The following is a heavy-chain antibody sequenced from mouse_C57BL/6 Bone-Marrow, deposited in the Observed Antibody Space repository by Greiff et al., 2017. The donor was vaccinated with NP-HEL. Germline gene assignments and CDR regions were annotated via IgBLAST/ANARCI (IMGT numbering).Heavy chain of an antibody. CDR2: ISSGGDYI. J-gene: IGHJ2*01. Sequence: EVKLVESGEGLVKPGGSLKLSCAASGFTFSSYAMSWVRQTPEKRLEWVAYISSGGDYIYYADTVKGRFTISRDNARNTLYLQMSSLKSEDTAMYYCTREDSSGYNFDYWGQGTTLTVSS. V-gene: IGHV5-9-1*02. CDR1: GFTFSSYA. CDR3: TREDSSGYNFDY. D-gene: IGHD3-2*02.